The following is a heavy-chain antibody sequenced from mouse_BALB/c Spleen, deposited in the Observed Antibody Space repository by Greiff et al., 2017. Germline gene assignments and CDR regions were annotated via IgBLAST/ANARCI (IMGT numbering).Heavy chain of an antibody. CDR3: ARDLLQGAMDY. D-gene: IGHD2-14*01. J-gene: IGHJ4*01. CDR2: IWAGGST. V-gene: IGHV2-9*02. Sequence: VMLVESGPGLVAPSQSLSITCTVSGFSLTSYGVHWVRQPPGKGLEWLGVIWAGGSTNYNSALMSRLSISKDNSKSQVFLKMNSLQTDDTAMYYCARDLLQGAMDYWGQGTSVTVSS. CDR1: GFSLTSYG.